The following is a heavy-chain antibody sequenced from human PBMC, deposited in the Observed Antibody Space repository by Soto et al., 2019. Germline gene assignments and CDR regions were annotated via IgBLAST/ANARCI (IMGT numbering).Heavy chain of an antibody. D-gene: IGHD2-8*02. CDR3: ARIRRSLWSPGGWFDP. V-gene: IGHV3-11*01. J-gene: IGHJ5*02. CDR1: GFTFSDYY. Sequence: GESLKISCAASGFTFSDYYMSWIRQAPGKGLEWVSYISSSGSTIYYADSVKGRFTISRDNAKNSLYLQMNSLRAEDTAVYYCARIRRSLWSPGGWFDPWGQGTLVTVSS. CDR2: ISSSGSTI.